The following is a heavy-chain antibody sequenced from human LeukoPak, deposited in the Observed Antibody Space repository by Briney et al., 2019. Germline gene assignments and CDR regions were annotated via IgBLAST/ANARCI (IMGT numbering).Heavy chain of an antibody. V-gene: IGHV1-69*04. CDR1: GYTFTGYY. J-gene: IGHJ4*02. CDR2: IIPILGIA. Sequence: ASVKVSCKASGYTFTGYYMHWVRQAPGQGLEWMGRIIPILGIATYAQNFQGRVTITADKSTSTAYMELSSLRSEDTAVYYCARDLVVSCSSTSCSVAPSDFWGQGTLVTVSS. D-gene: IGHD2-2*01. CDR3: ARDLVVSCSSTSCSVAPSDF.